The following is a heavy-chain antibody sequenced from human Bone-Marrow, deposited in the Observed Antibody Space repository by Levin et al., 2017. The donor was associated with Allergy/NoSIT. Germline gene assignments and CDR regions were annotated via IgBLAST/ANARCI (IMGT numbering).Heavy chain of an antibody. D-gene: IGHD3-10*01. CDR2: IYCSGST. CDR3: ARDYGSGSNYQNWFDP. J-gene: IGHJ5*02. Sequence: SETLSLTCTVSGGSICSGDYYWSWIRQPPGKGLEWIGYIYCSGSTYYNPSLKSRLTISLDTSKNQFSLKLSSVTAADTAVYYCARDYGSGSNYQNWFDPWGQGTLVTVSS. V-gene: IGHV4-30-4*01. CDR1: GGSICSGDYY.